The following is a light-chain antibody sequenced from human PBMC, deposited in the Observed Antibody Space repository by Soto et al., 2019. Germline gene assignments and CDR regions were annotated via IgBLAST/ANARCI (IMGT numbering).Light chain of an antibody. V-gene: IGLV1-40*01. CDR1: SSNIGAGYD. J-gene: IGLJ2*01. CDR3: QSDVISLSGSVV. CDR2: GNS. Sequence: QSVLTQPPSVSGAPGQRVTISCTGSSSNIGAGYDVHWYQQLPGTAPKLLIYGNSNRPSGVPDRFSGSKSGTSSSLAITGLQAEDEADYYCQSDVISLSGSVVFGGGTKLTVL.